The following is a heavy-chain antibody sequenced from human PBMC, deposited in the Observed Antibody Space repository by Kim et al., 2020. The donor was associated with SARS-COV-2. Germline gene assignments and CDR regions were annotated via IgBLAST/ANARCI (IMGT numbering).Heavy chain of an antibody. CDR2: ISGSGGTT. CDR1: GFTFSSYV. CDR3: TTGVGSYFDY. D-gene: IGHD7-27*01. V-gene: IGHV3-23*01. Sequence: GGSLRLSCAGSGFTFSSYVMRWVRQAPGEGLEWVSSISGSGGTTYYADSVKGRFTISRDNSRDTLYLQMSSLRAEDTAVYYCTTGVGSYFDYWGQGTLVTVSS. J-gene: IGHJ4*02.